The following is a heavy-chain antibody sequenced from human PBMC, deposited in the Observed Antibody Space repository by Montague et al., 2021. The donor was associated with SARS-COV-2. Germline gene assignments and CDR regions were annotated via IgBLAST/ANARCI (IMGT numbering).Heavy chain of an antibody. J-gene: IGHJ4*02. CDR2: FYTSGTT. V-gene: IGHV4-61*02. CDR3: ARAHSGGLARLDN. CDR1: GGSISSGSYY. Sequence: TLSLTCTVSGGSISSGSYYWSWIRQPAGKGLEWIGRFYTSGTTDYSSSLKSRVTISVDTSKNQFSLKLTSVTAADTAVYYCARAHSGGLARLDNWGQGSLVTVSS. D-gene: IGHD1-26*01.